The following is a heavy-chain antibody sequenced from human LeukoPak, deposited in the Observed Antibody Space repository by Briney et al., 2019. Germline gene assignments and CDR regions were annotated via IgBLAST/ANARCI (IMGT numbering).Heavy chain of an antibody. CDR1: GASISSYY. Sequence: SETLSLTCTVSGASISSYYWSWIRQPPGKGLEWIGYIYYSGSTNYNPSLKSRVTISVDTSKNQFSLKLSSVTAADTAVYYCARSDYGSGSYYNHWGQGTLVTVSS. D-gene: IGHD3-10*01. CDR2: IYYSGST. V-gene: IGHV4-59*01. J-gene: IGHJ4*02. CDR3: ARSDYGSGSYYNH.